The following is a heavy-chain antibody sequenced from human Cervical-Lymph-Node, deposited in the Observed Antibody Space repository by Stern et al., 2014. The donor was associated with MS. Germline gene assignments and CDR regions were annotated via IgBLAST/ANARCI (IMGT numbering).Heavy chain of an antibody. CDR2: INTNTGNP. V-gene: IGHV7-4-1*02. D-gene: IGHD6-6*01. CDR3: ARGHRDYSSSPYFDY. CDR1: GYTFTTYT. Sequence: QVQLVESGSELKQPGASVKVSCKASGYTFTTYTMNWLRQAPGQGLEWMGWINTNTGNPTYAQGFTGRFVFSLDTSVSTAYLQISSLKTEDTAVYYCARGHRDYSSSPYFDYWGQGTLVTVSS. J-gene: IGHJ4*02.